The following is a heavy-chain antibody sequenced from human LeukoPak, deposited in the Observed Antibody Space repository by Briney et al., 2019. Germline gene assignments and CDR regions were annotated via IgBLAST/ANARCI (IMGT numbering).Heavy chain of an antibody. V-gene: IGHV4-59*01. J-gene: IGHJ3*01. CDR3: AREKSPERKTWLQLGAFDV. CDR2: IYYSGST. D-gene: IGHD5-24*01. Sequence: PSETLSLTCTVSGGSISSYYWSWIRQPPGKGLEWIGYIYYSGSTNYNPSLKSRVTISVDTSKNQFSLKLSSVTAADTAVYYCAREKSPERKTWLQLGAFDVWGRGTVVTVSS. CDR1: GGSISSYY.